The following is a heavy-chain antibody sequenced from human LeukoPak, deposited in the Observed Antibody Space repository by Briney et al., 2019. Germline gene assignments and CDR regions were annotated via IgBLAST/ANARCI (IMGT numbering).Heavy chain of an antibody. CDR2: INHSGST. D-gene: IGHD5-18*01. CDR3: ARVTAMAYYFDY. Sequence: SETLSLTCAVYGGSFSGYYWSWIRQPPGKGLEWIGEINHSGSTNYNPSLQSRVTISVDTSKNQFSLKLSSVTAADTAVYYCARVTAMAYYFDYWGQGTLVTVSS. V-gene: IGHV4-34*01. J-gene: IGHJ4*02. CDR1: GGSFSGYY.